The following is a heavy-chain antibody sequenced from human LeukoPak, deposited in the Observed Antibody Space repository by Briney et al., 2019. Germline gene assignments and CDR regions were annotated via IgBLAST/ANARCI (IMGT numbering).Heavy chain of an antibody. CDR1: GYTFTGYY. D-gene: IGHD6-6*01. CDR3: ARRLYSSSSRFDP. J-gene: IGHJ5*02. V-gene: IGHV1-2*02. Sequence: ASVKVSCKASGYTFTGYYMHWVRQAPGQGLEWMGWINPNSGGTNYAQKFQGRVTMTRDTSISTAYMELSRLRSDDTAVYYCARRLYSSSSRFDPWGQGTLVTVSS. CDR2: INPNSGGT.